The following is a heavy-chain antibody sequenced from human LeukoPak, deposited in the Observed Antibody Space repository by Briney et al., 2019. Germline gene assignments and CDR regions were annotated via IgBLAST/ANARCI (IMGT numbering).Heavy chain of an antibody. CDR1: GYSFTTYW. D-gene: IGHD4-17*01. J-gene: IGHJ4*02. CDR2: IYPGDSDT. Sequence: RGESLKISCKGSGYSFTTYWIVWVRQMPGKGLEWMRIIYPGDSDTRYSPSFQGQVTISADKSISTAYLQWSSLKASDTAMYYCARRSDYGDYSIDYWGQGTLVTVSS. CDR3: ARRSDYGDYSIDY. V-gene: IGHV5-51*01.